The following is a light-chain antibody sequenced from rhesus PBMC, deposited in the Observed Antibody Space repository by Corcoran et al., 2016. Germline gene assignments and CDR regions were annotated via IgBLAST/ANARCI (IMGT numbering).Light chain of an antibody. CDR1: ESVGSY. CDR3: QQYSDWYT. Sequence: IVMTQSPATLSLSPGETATLSCWASESVGSYLAWYQPKPGRAPNLLVHSTSFRARGIPDRFRCSGYRTEFTLTISSLEPEDVGVYHCQQYSDWYTFGQGTEVEIK. J-gene: IGKJ2*01. CDR2: STS. V-gene: IGKV3-40*03.